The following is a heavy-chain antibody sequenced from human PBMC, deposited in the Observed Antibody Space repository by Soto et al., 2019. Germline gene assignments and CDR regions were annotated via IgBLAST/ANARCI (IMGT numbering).Heavy chain of an antibody. J-gene: IGHJ4*01. CDR2: IFHSGNA. CDR1: GGSMRNVY. D-gene: IGHD2-15*01. V-gene: IGHV4-59*01. CDR3: ARAHAPTLPFDY. Sequence: SETLSLTCTVSGGSMRNVYWSWIRQPPGKRLEWIGFIFHSGNAKYNPSLKGRVTISIDTSKSQFSLSLDSVTAADTAVYFCARAHAPTLPFDYWGLGTLVTVSS.